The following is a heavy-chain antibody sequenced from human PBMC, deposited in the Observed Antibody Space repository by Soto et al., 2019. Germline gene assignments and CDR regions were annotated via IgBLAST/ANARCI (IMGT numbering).Heavy chain of an antibody. CDR2: IGSSGSTI. J-gene: IGHJ4*02. Sequence: GGSLRLSCAASGFTFSSFEMNWVRQAPGKGLEWVSKIGSSGSTIWYADSVKGRFTIYRDNDKNSLYLQMNSLRGEDTAVYYCARDTYSRLYSFDSWGQRNLVTVSS. D-gene: IGHD6-6*01. CDR1: GFTFSSFE. CDR3: ARDTYSRLYSFDS. V-gene: IGHV3-48*03.